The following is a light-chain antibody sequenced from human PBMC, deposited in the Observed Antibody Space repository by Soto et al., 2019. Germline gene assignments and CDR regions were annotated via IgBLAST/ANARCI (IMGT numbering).Light chain of an antibody. J-gene: IGLJ2*01. CDR2: DVT. Sequence: QSVLTQPASVSGSPGQSITISCTGTSSDIGGYNYVSWYQQHPGKAPKLMIYDVTNRPSGVSNRFSGSKSGNTASLTISGLQAEDEADYYCNSYSSRGALVVFGGGTKLTVL. CDR1: SSDIGGYNY. CDR3: NSYSSRGALVV. V-gene: IGLV2-14*03.